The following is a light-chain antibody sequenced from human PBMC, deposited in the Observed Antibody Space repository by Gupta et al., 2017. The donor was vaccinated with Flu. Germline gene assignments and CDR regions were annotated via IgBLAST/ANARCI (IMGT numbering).Light chain of an antibody. J-gene: IGLJ3*02. V-gene: IGLV1-47*01. CDR3: AEWDDSLRGV. CDR1: SSNIGSNY. CDR2: RNN. Sequence: QSVLTHPPSASGTPGQRVTISCSGSSSNIGSNYVYWYQQPPGTAPKLLIYRNNQRPSGGPDRFSGSKSGTSASLAISGLRSEDEADYYCAEWDDSLRGVFGGGTKLTVL.